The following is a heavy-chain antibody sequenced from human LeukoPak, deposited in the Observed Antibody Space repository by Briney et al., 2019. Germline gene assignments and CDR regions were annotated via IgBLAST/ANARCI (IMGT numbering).Heavy chain of an antibody. V-gene: IGHV3-66*01. CDR2: IYSGGTT. CDR3: AKGDFDWLSLDY. J-gene: IGHJ4*02. CDR1: GFTVSSNY. D-gene: IGHD3-9*01. Sequence: GGSLRLSCVASGFTVSSNYMSWVRQAPGKGLEWVSVIYSGGTTYYADSVKGRFTISRDNSKNTLYLQMNSLRTEDTAVYYCAKGDFDWLSLDYWGQGTLVTVSS.